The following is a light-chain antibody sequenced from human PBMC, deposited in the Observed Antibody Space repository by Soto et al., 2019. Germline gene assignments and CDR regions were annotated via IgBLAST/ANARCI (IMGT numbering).Light chain of an antibody. Sequence: EKVIAQSPTNLSVSPGEIGTLSRRASQSVSSNLAWYQQKPGQAPRLLIYGASTRATGIPARFSGSGSGTEFTLTISSLQSEDFAVYYCQQYNNWPITFGQGTRLEIK. CDR3: QQYNNWPIT. V-gene: IGKV3-15*01. CDR2: GAS. J-gene: IGKJ5*01. CDR1: QSVSSN.